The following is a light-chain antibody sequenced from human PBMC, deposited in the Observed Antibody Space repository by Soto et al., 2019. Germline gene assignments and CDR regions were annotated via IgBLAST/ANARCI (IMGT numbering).Light chain of an antibody. V-gene: IGKV2-28*01. CDR2: LGS. CDR3: MQALQTPPG. CDR1: QSLLHSNGYNY. J-gene: IGKJ5*01. Sequence: DIVMTQSPLSLPVTPGEPASISCRSSQSLLHSNGYNYLDWYLQKPGQSPQLLIYLGSNRASGVPYRFSGSGSGTDFTLKISRVEAEDVGVYYCMQALQTPPGFGQGTRLEIK.